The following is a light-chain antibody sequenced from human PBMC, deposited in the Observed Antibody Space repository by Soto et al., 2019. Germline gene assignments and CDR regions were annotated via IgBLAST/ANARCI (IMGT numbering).Light chain of an antibody. CDR2: EVS. CDR1: NNDVGNSYL. CDR3: SSYTTIKTVV. V-gene: IGLV2-14*02. Sequence: QSALTQPASVSGSPGQSITISCTGTNNDVGNSYLVSWYQQRPGKGPRLIIFEVSNRPSGISDRFSGFKSANTAYLTISGVQPEDEADYHCSSYTTIKTVVFGGGTKLTVL. J-gene: IGLJ2*01.